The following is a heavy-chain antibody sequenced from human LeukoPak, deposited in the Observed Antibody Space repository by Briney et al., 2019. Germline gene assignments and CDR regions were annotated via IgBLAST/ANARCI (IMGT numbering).Heavy chain of an antibody. V-gene: IGHV3-30-3*01. Sequence: GRSLRLSCAASGFTFSSYAMHWVRQAPGKGLEWVAVISYDGSNKYYADSVKGRFTISRDNSKNTLYLQMNSLRAEDTAVYYCAREEYSSEDFDYWGQGTLVSVSS. CDR1: GFTFSSYA. J-gene: IGHJ4*02. CDR2: ISYDGSNK. CDR3: AREEYSSEDFDY. D-gene: IGHD6-19*01.